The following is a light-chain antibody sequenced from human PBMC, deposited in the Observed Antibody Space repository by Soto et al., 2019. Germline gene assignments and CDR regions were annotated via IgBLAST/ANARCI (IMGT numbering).Light chain of an antibody. CDR3: QQYNNWWT. J-gene: IGKJ1*01. Sequence: EIVLTQSPGTLSLSPGERATLSCRASQSVSSSYLAWYQQKPGQAPRVLIYGASSRATGIPDRFSGSGSGTDFTLTISSLQSEDFAVYYCQQYNNWWTFGQGTKVDIK. CDR1: QSVSSSY. CDR2: GAS. V-gene: IGKV3-20*01.